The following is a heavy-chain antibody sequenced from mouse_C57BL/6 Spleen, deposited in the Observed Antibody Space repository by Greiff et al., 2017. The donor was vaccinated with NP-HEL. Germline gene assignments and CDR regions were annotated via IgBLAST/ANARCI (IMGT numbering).Heavy chain of an antibody. CDR1: GFTFSSYA. CDR3: ARDALPSYAMDY. J-gene: IGHJ4*01. Sequence: EVKLEESGGGLVKPGGSLKLSCAASGFTFSSYAMSWVRQTPEKRLEWVATISDGGSYTYYPDNVKGRFTISRDNAKNNLYLQMSHLKSEDTAMYYCARDALPSYAMDYWGQGTSVTVSS. CDR2: ISDGGSYT. D-gene: IGHD1-1*01. V-gene: IGHV5-4*01.